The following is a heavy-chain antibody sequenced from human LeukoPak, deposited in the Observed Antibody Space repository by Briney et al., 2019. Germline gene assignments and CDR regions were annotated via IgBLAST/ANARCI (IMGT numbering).Heavy chain of an antibody. D-gene: IGHD3-22*01. CDR2: IYPGDSDY. V-gene: IGHV5-51*01. CDR1: GYSFPTYW. Sequence: GESLKISCKGSGYSFPTYWIGWVRQMPGKGLEWMGIIYPGDSDYRYRPSFQGQVTISADKSISTAYLQWSSLKASDTAMYYCARCYDSSGYYSPFDSWGQGTLVTVSS. CDR3: ARCYDSSGYYSPFDS. J-gene: IGHJ4*02.